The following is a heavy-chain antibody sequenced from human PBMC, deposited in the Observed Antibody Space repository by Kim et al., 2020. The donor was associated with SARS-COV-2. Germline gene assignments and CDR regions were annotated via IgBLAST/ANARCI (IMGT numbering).Heavy chain of an antibody. CDR3: ARVSADYRYYGLDV. V-gene: IGHV3-13*04. CDR1: GFIFSNHD. CDR2: ISTAGDT. D-gene: IGHD6-19*01. J-gene: IGHJ6*02. Sequence: GGSLRLSCAVSGFIFSNHDMNWVRQVRGKGLEWVSGISTAGDTHYAGSVKGRFTISREDASKSLILQMNSLRAGDTAVYYCARVSADYRYYGLDVWGQGTTVTVSS.